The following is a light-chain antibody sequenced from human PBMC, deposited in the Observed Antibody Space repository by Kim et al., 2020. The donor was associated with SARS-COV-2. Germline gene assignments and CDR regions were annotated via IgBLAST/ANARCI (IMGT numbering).Light chain of an antibody. CDR3: QQYKTYPRT. CDR2: DAS. J-gene: IGKJ1*01. Sequence: DIQMTQSPSTLSASIGDRVTITCRASQSISSWLAWYQQKPGKAPKFLIYDASRLGSGVPSRFSGSGSGTEFTLTISSLQPDDFATYHCQQYKTYPRTFGQRTKVEIK. CDR1: QSISSW. V-gene: IGKV1-5*01.